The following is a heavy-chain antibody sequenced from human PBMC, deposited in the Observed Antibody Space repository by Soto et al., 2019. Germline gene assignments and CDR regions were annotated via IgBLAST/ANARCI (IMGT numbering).Heavy chain of an antibody. J-gene: IGHJ4*02. D-gene: IGHD2-15*01. CDR1: GVSLNSGHYY. V-gene: IGHV4-39*01. Sequence: SETLSLTCTVSGVSLNSGHYYWVWIRQSPGKGLAWIASIYYDESTYYNPSLKSRVTISTDKPKNQFSLTLKSVTAADTAVYYCGKVLIGATRHTDVDSWGQGALVTVSS. CDR2: IYYDEST. CDR3: GKVLIGATRHTDVDS.